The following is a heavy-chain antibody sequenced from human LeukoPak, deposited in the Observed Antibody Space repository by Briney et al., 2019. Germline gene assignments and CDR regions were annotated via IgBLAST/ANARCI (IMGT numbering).Heavy chain of an antibody. D-gene: IGHD5-24*01. CDR3: AKDRREGYPRDSSDV. Sequence: GGSLRLSCAASGFTFSSYAMSWVRQAPGKGLEWVSSIKSSGSSTYYGDAVKGRFTISRDNSENTLYLQMNSLRAEDTALYYCAKDRREGYPRDSSDVWGQGTAVTVSS. CDR2: IKSSGSST. V-gene: IGHV3-23*01. J-gene: IGHJ3*01. CDR1: GFTFSSYA.